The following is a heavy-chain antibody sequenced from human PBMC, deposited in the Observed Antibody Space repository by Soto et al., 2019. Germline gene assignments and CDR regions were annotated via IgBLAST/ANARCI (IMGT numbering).Heavy chain of an antibody. CDR1: GGSFSGYY. CDR2: INHSGST. CDR3: ARGERLPGDFWSGFRGTRVSPKNNWFDP. J-gene: IGHJ5*02. V-gene: IGHV4-34*01. D-gene: IGHD3-3*01. Sequence: KPSETLSLTCAVYGGSFSGYYWSWIRQPPGKGLEWIGEINHSGSTNYNPSLKSRVTISVDTSKNQFSLKLSSVTAADTAVYYWARGERLPGDFWSGFRGTRVSPKNNWFDPWGQGTLVTVSS.